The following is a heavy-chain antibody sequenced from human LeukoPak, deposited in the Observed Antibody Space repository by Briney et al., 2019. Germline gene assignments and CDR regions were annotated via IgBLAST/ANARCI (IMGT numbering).Heavy chain of an antibody. CDR2: INHSGIT. J-gene: IGHJ4*02. Sequence: SETLSLTCAVYGGSFSGYYWTWIRQPPGKGLEWIGEINHSGITNYNTSPKSRVTISVDTSKNQFSLKLSSVTAADTAVYYCARGEDYYDQWYFDYWGQGTLVTVSS. D-gene: IGHD3-22*01. V-gene: IGHV4-34*01. CDR1: GGSFSGYY. CDR3: ARGEDYYDQWYFDY.